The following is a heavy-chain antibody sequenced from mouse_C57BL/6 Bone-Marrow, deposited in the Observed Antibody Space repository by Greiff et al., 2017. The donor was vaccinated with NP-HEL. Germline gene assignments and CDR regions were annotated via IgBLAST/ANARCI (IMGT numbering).Heavy chain of an antibody. Sequence: VQLQESGPGLVQPSQSLSITCTVSGFSLTSYGVHWVRQSPGKGLEWLGVIWRGGSTDYNAAFMSRLSITKDNSKSQVFFKMNSLQADNTAIYYCAKGGYGSSYWFAYWGQGTLVTVSA. V-gene: IGHV2-5*01. CDR2: IWRGGST. D-gene: IGHD1-1*01. CDR1: GFSLTSYG. J-gene: IGHJ3*01. CDR3: AKGGYGSSYWFAY.